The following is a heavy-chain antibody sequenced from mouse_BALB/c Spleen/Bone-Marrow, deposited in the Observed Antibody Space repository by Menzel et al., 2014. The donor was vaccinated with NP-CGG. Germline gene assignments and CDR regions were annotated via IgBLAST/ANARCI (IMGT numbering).Heavy chain of an antibody. D-gene: IGHD2-4*01. V-gene: IGHV1-7*01. J-gene: IGHJ4*01. CDR3: ARNYDYDGGYYDMDY. CDR1: GYNFISYW. Sequence: VQLQQSGAELAKPGASVKMSCKASGYNFISYWMHWVKQRPGQGLEWIGYINPSTGYTEYNQKFKDKATLTADKSSSKAYIQLSSLTSEDSAVYYCARNYDYDGGYYDMDYWGQGTSVTVSS. CDR2: INPSTGYT.